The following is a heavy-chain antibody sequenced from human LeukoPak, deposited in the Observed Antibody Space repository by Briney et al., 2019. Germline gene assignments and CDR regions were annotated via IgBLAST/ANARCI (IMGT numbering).Heavy chain of an antibody. CDR2: IYYSGST. CDR3: ARHSDFWSGGYFDY. J-gene: IGHJ4*02. V-gene: IGHV4-59*08. CDR1: GGSISSYY. Sequence: PSETLSLTCTVSGGSISSYYWSWIRQPPGKGLEWIGYIYYSGSTNYDPSLKSRVTISVDTSKNQFSLKLSSVTAADTAVYYCARHSDFWSGGYFDYWGQGTLVTVSS. D-gene: IGHD3-3*01.